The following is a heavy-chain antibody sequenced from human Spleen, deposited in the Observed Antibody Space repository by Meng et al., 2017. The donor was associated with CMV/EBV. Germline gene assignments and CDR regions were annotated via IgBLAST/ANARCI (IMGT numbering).Heavy chain of an antibody. Sequence: ASVKVSCKASGYTFNGYYIHWVRQAPGQGLEWMGIINPSGGSTSYAQKFQGRVTMTRDTSTSTVYMELSSLRSEDTAVYYCARGLGGTQGIAAAGYWGQGTLVTVSS. CDR1: GYTFNGYY. CDR2: INPSGGST. V-gene: IGHV1-46*02. D-gene: IGHD6-13*01. J-gene: IGHJ4*02. CDR3: ARGLGGTQGIAAAGY.